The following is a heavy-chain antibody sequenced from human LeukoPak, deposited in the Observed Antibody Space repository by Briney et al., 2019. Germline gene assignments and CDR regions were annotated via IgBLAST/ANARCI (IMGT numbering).Heavy chain of an antibody. CDR1: GGSISSYY. D-gene: IGHD2-2*02. V-gene: IGHV4-59*01. Sequence: ASETLSLTCTVSGGSISSYYWSWIRQPPGKGLEWIGYIYYSGSTNYNPSLKSRVTISVDTSKNQFSLKLSSVTAADTAVYYCARDRSPGYRTLYLGKQYGMDVWGQGTTVTVSS. CDR2: IYYSGST. CDR3: ARDRSPGYRTLYLGKQYGMDV. J-gene: IGHJ6*02.